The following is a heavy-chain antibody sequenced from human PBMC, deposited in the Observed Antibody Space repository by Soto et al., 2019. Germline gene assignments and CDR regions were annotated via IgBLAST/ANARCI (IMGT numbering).Heavy chain of an antibody. CDR1: GFTFSSYG. J-gene: IGHJ4*02. CDR3: TRGRVSGFTH. V-gene: IGHV3-30*03. D-gene: IGHD2-15*01. CDR2: ISYDGSNK. Sequence: PGGSLRLSCAASGFTFSSYGMHWVRQAPGKGLEWVAVISYDGSNKYYADSVKGRFTISRDNSKNTLYLQMNSLRAEDTAVYYCTRGRVSGFTHWGQGTPVTVSS.